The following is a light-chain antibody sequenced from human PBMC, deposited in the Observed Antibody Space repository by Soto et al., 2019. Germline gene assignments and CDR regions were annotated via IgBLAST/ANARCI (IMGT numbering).Light chain of an antibody. Sequence: AIRMTQSPSSFSASTGDRVTITCRASQGISSYLAWYQQKPGKAPKLLIYAASTLQRGVPSRFSGSGSGTDFTLTISCLQSEDFATYYCQQYYSYPLPFGQGTRLEIK. J-gene: IGKJ5*01. CDR2: AAS. V-gene: IGKV1-8*01. CDR1: QGISSY. CDR3: QQYYSYPLP.